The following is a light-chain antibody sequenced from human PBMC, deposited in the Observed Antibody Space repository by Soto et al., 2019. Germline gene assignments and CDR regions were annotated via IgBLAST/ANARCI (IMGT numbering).Light chain of an antibody. CDR1: QSISNTY. V-gene: IGKV3-20*01. J-gene: IGKJ4*01. CDR2: GAS. CDR3: QQCTSSPFT. Sequence: EIVLTQSPGTLSLSPGERATLSCRASQSISNTYLAWYQQKPGQAPRLLIYGASSRATGIPDRFSGSGSGTDFTLTISRLEPEDFAVYFCQQCTSSPFTFGGETKVEIK.